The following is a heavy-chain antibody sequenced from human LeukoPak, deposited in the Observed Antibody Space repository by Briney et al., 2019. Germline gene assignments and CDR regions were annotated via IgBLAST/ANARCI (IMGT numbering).Heavy chain of an antibody. CDR3: ATVPTGPAAIASWFDP. CDR1: GYTLTELS. J-gene: IGHJ5*02. Sequence: ASVKVSCKASGYTLTELSMHWVRQAPGKGLEWMGGFDPEDGETIYAQKFQGRVTMTEDTSTDTAYMELSSLRSEDTAVYYCATVPTGPAAIASWFDPWGQGTLVTVSS. D-gene: IGHD2-2*02. V-gene: IGHV1-24*01. CDR2: FDPEDGET.